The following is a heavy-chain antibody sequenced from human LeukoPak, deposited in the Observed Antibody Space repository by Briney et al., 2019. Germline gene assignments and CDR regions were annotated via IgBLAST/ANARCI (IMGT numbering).Heavy chain of an antibody. CDR3: ASSRSSSGWSLIDY. D-gene: IGHD6-19*01. J-gene: IGHJ4*02. CDR2: IYYSGST. V-gene: IGHV4-59*01. CDR1: GGSINSYY. Sequence: SETLSLTCTVSGGSINSYYWSWIRQPPGKGLEWVGYIYYSGSTNYKPSLKRRVTISVDTSKNQFSLKVSSVTAADTAVYYCASSRSSSGWSLIDYWGQGALVTFSS.